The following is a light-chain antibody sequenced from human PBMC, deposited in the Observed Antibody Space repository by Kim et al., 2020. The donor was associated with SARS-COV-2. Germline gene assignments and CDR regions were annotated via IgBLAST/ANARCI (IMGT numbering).Light chain of an antibody. V-gene: IGLV3-21*04. CDR1: NIGSKS. Sequence: SYELTQPPSVSVAPGKTARITCGGNNIGSKSVHWYQQKPGQAPVLVSDRPSGIPERFSGSNSGNTATLTISRVEAGDEADYYCQVWDSSSDHVVFGGGTKLTVL. CDR3: QVWDSSSDHVV. J-gene: IGLJ2*01.